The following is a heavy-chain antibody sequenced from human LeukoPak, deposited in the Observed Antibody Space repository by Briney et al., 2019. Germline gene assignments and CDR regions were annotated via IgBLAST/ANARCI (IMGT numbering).Heavy chain of an antibody. V-gene: IGHV3-33*01. CDR3: ARGILRVGSGSLDY. Sequence: GRSLGLSCAASGFTFSSYGMHWVRQAPGKGLEWVAVIWYDGSNKYYADSVKGRFTISRDNSKNTLYLQMNSLRAEDTAVYYCARGILRVGSGSLDYWGQGTLVTVSS. CDR1: GFTFSSYG. J-gene: IGHJ4*02. CDR2: IWYDGSNK. D-gene: IGHD3-10*01.